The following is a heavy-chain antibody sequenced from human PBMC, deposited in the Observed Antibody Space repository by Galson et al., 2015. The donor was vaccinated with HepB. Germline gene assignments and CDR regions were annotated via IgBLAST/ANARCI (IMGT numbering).Heavy chain of an antibody. CDR3: AKDYGDYVLGGYFAL. J-gene: IGHJ2*01. Sequence: SLRLSCAASGFTFTTYAMSWVRQAPGKGLEWVSSISGSGGATPYADSVKGRFTISRDNSKNTLYLQMNSLRAEDTAVYYCAKDYGDYVLGGYFALWGRGTLVTVSS. CDR1: GFTFTTYA. D-gene: IGHD4-17*01. CDR2: ISGSGGAT. V-gene: IGHV3-23*01.